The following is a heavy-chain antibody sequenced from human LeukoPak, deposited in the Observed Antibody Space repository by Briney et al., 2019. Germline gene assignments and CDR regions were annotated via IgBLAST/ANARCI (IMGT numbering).Heavy chain of an antibody. Sequence: PSETLSLTCTVSGGSISSYYWSWIRQPPGKGLEWIGYIYYSGTTNYNPSLKSRVTISLDTSRNQFSLKLTSVTAADTAVYYCARDQGGFNRFDYWGQGILVTVSS. CDR1: GGSISSYY. D-gene: IGHD2/OR15-2a*01. V-gene: IGHV4-59*01. CDR3: ARDQGGFNRFDY. CDR2: IYYSGTT. J-gene: IGHJ4*02.